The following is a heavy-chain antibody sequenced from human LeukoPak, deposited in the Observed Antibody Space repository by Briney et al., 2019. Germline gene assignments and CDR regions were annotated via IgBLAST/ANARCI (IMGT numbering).Heavy chain of an antibody. D-gene: IGHD4-17*01. CDR2: ISYDGSNK. J-gene: IGHJ4*02. CDR1: GFTFSSYG. V-gene: IGHV3-30*18. Sequence: PGRSLRLSCAASGFTFSSYGMHWVRQAPGKGLEWVAVISYDGSNKYYADSVKGRFTISRDNSKNTLYLQMNSLRAEDTAVYYCAKGLYGDPLSVFDYWGQGTLVTVSS. CDR3: AKGLYGDPLSVFDY.